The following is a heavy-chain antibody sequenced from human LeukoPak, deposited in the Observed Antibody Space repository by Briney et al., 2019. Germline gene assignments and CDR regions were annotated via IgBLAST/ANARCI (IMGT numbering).Heavy chain of an antibody. CDR3: AKDPKPVRYQYFDY. CDR2: ISGSGGST. CDR1: GFTFSSYA. D-gene: IGHD2-2*01. J-gene: IGHJ4*02. V-gene: IGHV3-23*01. Sequence: PGGSLRRSCAASGFTFSSYAMSWVRQAPGKGLEWVSAISGSGGSTYYADSVKGRFTISRDNSKNTLYLQMNSLRAEDTAVYYCAKDPKPVRYQYFDYWGQGTLVTVSS.